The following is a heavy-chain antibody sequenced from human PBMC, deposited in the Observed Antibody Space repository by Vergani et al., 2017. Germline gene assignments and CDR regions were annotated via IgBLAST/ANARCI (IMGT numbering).Heavy chain of an antibody. CDR1: GGTFSSYA. J-gene: IGHJ4*02. V-gene: IGHV1-69*01. CDR2: IIPIFGTA. D-gene: IGHD3-3*01. Sequence: QVQLVQSGAEVKKPGSSVKVSCKASGGTFSSYAISWVRQAPGQGLEWMGGIIPIFGTANYAQKFQGRVTITADESTSTAYMELSSLRSEDTAVYYCARDREATIFGVVTSYYFDYWGQGTLVTVSS. CDR3: ARDREATIFGVVTSYYFDY.